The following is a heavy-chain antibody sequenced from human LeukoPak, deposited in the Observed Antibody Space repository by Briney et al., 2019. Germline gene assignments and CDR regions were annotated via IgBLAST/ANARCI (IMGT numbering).Heavy chain of an antibody. CDR1: GFTFSSYW. V-gene: IGHV3-7*01. CDR2: IKQDGSEK. CDR3: ARDVLGYCSSTSCYRQPTYNWFDP. J-gene: IGHJ5*02. Sequence: PGGSLRLSRAASGFTFSSYWMSWVRQAPGKGLEWVANIKQDGSEKYYVDSVKGRFTISRDNAKNSLYLQMNSLRAEDTAVYYCARDVLGYCSSTSCYRQPTYNWFDPWGQGTLVTVSS. D-gene: IGHD2-2*01.